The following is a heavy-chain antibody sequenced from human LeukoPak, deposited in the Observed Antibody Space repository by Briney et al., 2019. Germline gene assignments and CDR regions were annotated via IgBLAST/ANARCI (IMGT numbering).Heavy chain of an antibody. J-gene: IGHJ6*02. CDR1: GYTFTSYG. CDR2: ISAYNGNT. Sequence: ASVKVSCKASGYTFTSYGISWVRQAPGQGLEWMGWISAYNGNTNYAQKFQGRVTMTRDTSISTAYMELSRLRSDDTAVYYCAREGATGGIWNYYYYGMDVWGQGTTVTVSS. V-gene: IGHV1-18*04. D-gene: IGHD1-26*01. CDR3: AREGATGGIWNYYYYGMDV.